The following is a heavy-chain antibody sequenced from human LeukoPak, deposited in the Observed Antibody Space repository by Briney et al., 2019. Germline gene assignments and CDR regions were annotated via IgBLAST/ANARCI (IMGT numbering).Heavy chain of an antibody. Sequence: APVKVSCKASGYTFTGYYIHWVRQAPGQGLEWMGRINPNSGDTDYAQKFQGRVTMTRDTSISTAYVEFLRLRFDDTAVYYCARELVGAEFDYWGQGTLVTVSS. D-gene: IGHD1-26*01. J-gene: IGHJ4*02. V-gene: IGHV1-2*06. CDR3: ARELVGAEFDY. CDR1: GYTFTGYY. CDR2: INPNSGDT.